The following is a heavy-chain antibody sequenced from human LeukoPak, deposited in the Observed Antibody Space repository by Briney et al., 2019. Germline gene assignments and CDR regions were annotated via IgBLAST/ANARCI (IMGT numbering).Heavy chain of an antibody. V-gene: IGHV3-11*04. CDR1: GFTFSDYY. CDR2: ISSSGSTR. Sequence: GGSLRLSCAASGFTFSDYYMSWIRQAPGKGLEWVSYISSSGSTRIYADSVKGRFTISRDNAKKSLYLQMNSLRAEDTAVYYCATATTVTRVGYWGQGTLVTVSS. J-gene: IGHJ4*02. D-gene: IGHD4-17*01. CDR3: ATATTVTRVGY.